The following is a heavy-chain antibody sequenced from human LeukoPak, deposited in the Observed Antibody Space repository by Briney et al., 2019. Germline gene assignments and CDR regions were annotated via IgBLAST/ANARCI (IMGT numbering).Heavy chain of an antibody. CDR3: TRASEMASDY. D-gene: IGHD5-24*01. Sequence: SETLSLTCTVSGGSISSYSWSWVRRPPGKGLEWIGHIYYSGSTNYNPSLKSRVTISVDTSKNQFSLKLSSVTAADTAVYYCTRASEMASDYWGQGTLVTVSS. CDR1: GGSISSYS. CDR2: IYYSGST. J-gene: IGHJ4*02. V-gene: IGHV4-59*08.